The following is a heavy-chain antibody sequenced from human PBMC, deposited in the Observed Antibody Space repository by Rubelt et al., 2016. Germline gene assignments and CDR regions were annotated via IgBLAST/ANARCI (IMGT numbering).Heavy chain of an antibody. D-gene: IGHD4-11*01. V-gene: IGHV4-59*01. Sequence: QVQLQESGPGLVKPSETLSLTCTVSGGSISTYYWSWIRQPPGKGLEWIGYIYYSGSTNYNPSLKSRVTISVDTSKNQFSPKLNSVTAADTAVYYCARGHDYKSSWFDPWGQGTLVTVSS. CDR3: ARGHDYKSSWFDP. J-gene: IGHJ5*02. CDR2: IYYSGST. CDR1: GGSISTYY.